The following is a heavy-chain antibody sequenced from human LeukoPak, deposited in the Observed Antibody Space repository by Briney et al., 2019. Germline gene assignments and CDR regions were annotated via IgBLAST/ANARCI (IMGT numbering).Heavy chain of an antibody. CDR3: ARGWGSYYFDS. D-gene: IGHD3-16*01. Sequence: GGSLRLSCAASGFTVSGYAMSWIRQAPGKELEWVSSFTSSSSSIYYADSVKGRFTISRDNAKNSLYLQLSSLGAEDTAVYYCARGWGSYYFDSWGQGTLVTVSS. CDR2: FTSSSSSI. V-gene: IGHV3-21*01. CDR1: GFTVSGYA. J-gene: IGHJ4*02.